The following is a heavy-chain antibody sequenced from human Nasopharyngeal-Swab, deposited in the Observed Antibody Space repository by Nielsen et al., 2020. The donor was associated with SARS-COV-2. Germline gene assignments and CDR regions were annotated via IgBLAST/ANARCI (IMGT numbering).Heavy chain of an antibody. CDR3: ARYQLYSSSWYFDY. CDR1: GGSFSGYY. J-gene: IGHJ4*02. V-gene: IGHV4-34*01. D-gene: IGHD6-13*01. CDR2: INHSGST. Sequence: LTCAVYGGSFSGYYWSWIRQPPGKGLEWIGEINHSGSTNYNPSLKSRVTISVDTSKNQFSLKLSSVTAADTAVYYCARYQLYSSSWYFDYWGQGTLVTVSS.